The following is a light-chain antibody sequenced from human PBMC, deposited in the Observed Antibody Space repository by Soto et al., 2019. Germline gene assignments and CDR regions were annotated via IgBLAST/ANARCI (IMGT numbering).Light chain of an antibody. V-gene: IGLV2-8*01. CDR2: EVS. Sequence: QSALTQPPSASGSPGKSVTISCTGTRSDVGGYNYVSWYQQHPGKAPKLMISEVSKRPSGVPDRFSGSKSGNTASLTVSGLQAEDEADYYCSSFAGNNNLVFGGGTKVTVL. CDR3: SSFAGNNNLV. J-gene: IGLJ2*01. CDR1: RSDVGGYNY.